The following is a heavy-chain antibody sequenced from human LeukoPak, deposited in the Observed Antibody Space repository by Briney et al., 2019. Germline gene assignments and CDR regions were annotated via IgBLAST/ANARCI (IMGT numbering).Heavy chain of an antibody. CDR2: IYYSGST. CDR3: ARHRDSSGWYSAFDY. CDR1: GGSISSYY. D-gene: IGHD6-19*01. V-gene: IGHV4-59*08. Sequence: PSGTLSLTCTVSGGSISSYYWSWIRQPPGKGLEWIGYIYYSGSTNSNPSLKSRVTISVDRSKNQFSLNLSSVTAADTAVFYCARHRDSSGWYSAFDYWGQGTLVTVSS. J-gene: IGHJ4*02.